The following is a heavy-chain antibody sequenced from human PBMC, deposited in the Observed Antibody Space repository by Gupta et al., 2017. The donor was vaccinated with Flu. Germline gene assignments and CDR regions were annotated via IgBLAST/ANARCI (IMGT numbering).Heavy chain of an antibody. CDR2: IASDGSQK. V-gene: IGHV3-30*18. CDR1: GFTFSRYG. Sequence: QMQLVESGGGVVQFGTSLRLSCAAAGFTFSRYGMPWVRRAPGKGLEWVADIASDGSQKDYADSVRGRFTIARDNSKNTLSLEMDSLRVEDTAVYYCAKDGPWTASCPYYCYYMDVWGKRTTVTVSS. CDR3: AKDGPWTASCPYYCYYMDV. D-gene: IGHD2-2*01. J-gene: IGHJ6*03.